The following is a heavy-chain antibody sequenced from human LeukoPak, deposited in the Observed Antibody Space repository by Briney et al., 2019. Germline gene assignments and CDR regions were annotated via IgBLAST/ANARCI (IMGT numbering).Heavy chain of an antibody. Sequence: PSETLSLTCTVSGGSISSNNYYWAWLRQPPGKGLEWFGTIYYSGTTYYNPSLKSRVTISVDTSKNQFSLKLSSVTAADTAVYYCADYDSSGYYVDYWGQGTLVAVSS. V-gene: IGHV4-39*01. CDR3: ADYDSSGYYVDY. CDR1: GGSISSNNYY. J-gene: IGHJ4*02. D-gene: IGHD3-22*01. CDR2: IYYSGTT.